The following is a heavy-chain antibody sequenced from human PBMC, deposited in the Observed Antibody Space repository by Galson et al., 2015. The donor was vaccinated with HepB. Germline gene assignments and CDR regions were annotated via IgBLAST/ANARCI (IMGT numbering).Heavy chain of an antibody. Sequence: SLRLSCAASGFTFSSYSMNWVRQAPGKGLEWVSYISSSSSTIYYADSVKGRFTISRDNAKNSLYLQMNSLRAEDTAVYYCARDIVPAANLHDAFDIRGQGTMVTVSS. CDR1: GFTFSSYS. J-gene: IGHJ3*02. V-gene: IGHV3-48*01. CDR2: ISSSSSTI. D-gene: IGHD2-2*01. CDR3: ARDIVPAANLHDAFDI.